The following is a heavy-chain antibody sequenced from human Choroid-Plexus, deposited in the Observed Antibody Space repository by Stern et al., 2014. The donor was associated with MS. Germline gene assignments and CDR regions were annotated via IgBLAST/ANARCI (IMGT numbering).Heavy chain of an antibody. CDR2: INPNTGGT. CDR3: ARDQRGITIFGVVTDYYYLGMDV. Sequence: MQLVESGAEVKKPGASVKVSCKTSGYIFTGYYIHWVRQAPGQGPEWMAWINPNTGGTKYAQKFQGRVTMSRDTSISTAYVELSSLTSDDTAVYYCARDQRGITIFGVVTDYYYLGMDVWGQGTTVTVSS. J-gene: IGHJ6*02. D-gene: IGHD3-3*01. CDR1: GYIFTGYY. V-gene: IGHV1-2*02.